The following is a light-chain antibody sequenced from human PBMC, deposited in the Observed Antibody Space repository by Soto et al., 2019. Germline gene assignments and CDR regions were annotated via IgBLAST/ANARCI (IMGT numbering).Light chain of an antibody. Sequence: EIVMTQSPATLSVSPGERATLSCRASQSVSSDLAWYQQKPGQAPRLLIYGSSTRATAIPARFSGSASGTEFTLTISSLQSEDFAVYYCQQYNYWWTFGQGTKVEIK. J-gene: IGKJ1*01. CDR2: GSS. CDR1: QSVSSD. CDR3: QQYNYWWT. V-gene: IGKV3-15*01.